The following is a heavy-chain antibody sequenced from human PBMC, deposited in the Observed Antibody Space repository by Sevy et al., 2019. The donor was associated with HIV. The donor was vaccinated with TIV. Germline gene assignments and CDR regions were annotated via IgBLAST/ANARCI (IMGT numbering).Heavy chain of an antibody. CDR1: GFTFSDYY. CDR2: ISSSGSTT. Sequence: GGSLRLSCAASGFTFSDYYMSWIRQAPGKGLEWVSYISSSGSTTYYADSVKGRFTISRDNAKNSLYLQMNSLRAEDTAVYYCASYYYDSSAAIDYWGQGTLVTVSS. CDR3: ASYYYDSSAAIDY. V-gene: IGHV3-11*01. D-gene: IGHD3-22*01. J-gene: IGHJ4*02.